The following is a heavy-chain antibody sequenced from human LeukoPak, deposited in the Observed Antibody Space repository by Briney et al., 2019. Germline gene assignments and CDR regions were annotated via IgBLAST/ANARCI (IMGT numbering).Heavy chain of an antibody. V-gene: IGHV3-48*01. CDR3: ARNPRYYYGSGSYYLHY. D-gene: IGHD3-10*01. CDR1: GFTFSSYS. J-gene: IGHJ4*02. Sequence: GGSLRLSCAASGFTFSSYSMNWVRQAPGKGLEWVSYIRSSSSTIYYADSVKGRFTISRDNAKNSLYLQMNSLRAEDTAVYYCARNPRYYYGSGSYYLHYWGQGTLVTVSS. CDR2: IRSSSSTI.